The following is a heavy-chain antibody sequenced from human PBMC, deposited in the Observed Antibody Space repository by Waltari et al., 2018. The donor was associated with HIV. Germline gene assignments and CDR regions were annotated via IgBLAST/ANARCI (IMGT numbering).Heavy chain of an antibody. D-gene: IGHD3-22*01. Sequence: EVQLLESGGGLVQPGGSLRLTCAASGLPLSSYAMSWVRQAPGKGLEWVSALSGSGASTYYADSVKGRFTISRDNSKNTLYLQMNRLRADDTAVYYCAKDSNYDSSGPIDYWGQGTLVTVSS. V-gene: IGHV3-23*01. CDR2: LSGSGAST. CDR3: AKDSNYDSSGPIDY. CDR1: GLPLSSYA. J-gene: IGHJ4*02.